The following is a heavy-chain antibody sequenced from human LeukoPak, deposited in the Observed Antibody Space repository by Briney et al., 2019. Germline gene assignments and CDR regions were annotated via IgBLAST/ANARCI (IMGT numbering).Heavy chain of an antibody. V-gene: IGHV4-30-4*07. CDR3: ARGSSSWLDYYIDV. CDR1: GGSISSGGYS. J-gene: IGHJ6*03. D-gene: IGHD6-13*01. CDR2: IYYSGTT. Sequence: PSQTLSLTCAVSGGSISSGGYSWTWIRQPPGKGLECIGHIYYSGTTYYNPSLKSRVTISLDTSKNQFSLRLTSVTAADTAVYYCARGSSSWLDYYIDVWAKGTTVTVSS.